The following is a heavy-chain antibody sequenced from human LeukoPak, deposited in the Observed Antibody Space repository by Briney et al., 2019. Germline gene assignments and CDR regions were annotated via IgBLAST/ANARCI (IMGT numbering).Heavy chain of an antibody. CDR3: ARDWGVGGRPGSMDV. CDR2: IYYSGST. CDR1: GGSISNKY. D-gene: IGHD6-6*01. Sequence: SETLSLTCTVSGGSISNKYWSWSRHPPPKGQEWVGYIYYSGSTNYNPSLKSRVTILVDTSKNQFSLKLSSVTAADTAVYFCARDWGVGGRPGSMDVWGKGTTVTVSS. V-gene: IGHV4-59*01. J-gene: IGHJ6*03.